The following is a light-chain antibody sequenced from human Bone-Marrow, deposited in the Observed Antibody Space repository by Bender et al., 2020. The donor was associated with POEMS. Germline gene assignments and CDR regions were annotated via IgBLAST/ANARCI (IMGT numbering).Light chain of an antibody. CDR1: SSNIGAHA. V-gene: IGLV1-44*01. J-gene: IGLJ3*02. Sequence: QSVLTQPPSASGTPGQRVTISCSGASSNIGAHAVTWYQHLPGPAPQLLIYSSHRRPSEVPDRFSRSRSGTSASLAISGLQAEDEADYDCAVWDDSLNGWVVGGGTKLTVL. CDR2: SSH. CDR3: AVWDDSLNGWV.